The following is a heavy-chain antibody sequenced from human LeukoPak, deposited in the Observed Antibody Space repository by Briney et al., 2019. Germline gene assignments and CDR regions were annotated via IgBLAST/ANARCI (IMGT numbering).Heavy chain of an antibody. CDR2: INHRGDT. Sequence: SETLSLTCAVYGESFSAYYWSWIRQSPGKGLEWIAEINHRGDTNYNPSVKSRVTISIDTSKNQFSLKVRSLTAANTAVYYCARGPTISETGYFDFWGQGTLVTVSS. J-gene: IGHJ4*03. V-gene: IGHV4-34*01. CDR3: ARGPTISETGYFDF. CDR1: GESFSAYY. D-gene: IGHD1-1*01.